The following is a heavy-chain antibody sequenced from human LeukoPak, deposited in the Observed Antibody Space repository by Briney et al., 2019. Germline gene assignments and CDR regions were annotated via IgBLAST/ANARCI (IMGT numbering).Heavy chain of an antibody. CDR2: INHSGTT. CDR1: GGSFSDYY. Sequence: PSETLSLTCAVYGGSFSDYYWSWIRQSPGKGLEWIGEINHSGTTHYNPSLKSRVTISVDTSKNQFSLKLRSVTAADTAVYYCARNIAVAGRGDYMDVWGKGTTVTISS. J-gene: IGHJ6*03. CDR3: ARNIAVAGRGDYMDV. V-gene: IGHV4-34*01. D-gene: IGHD6-19*01.